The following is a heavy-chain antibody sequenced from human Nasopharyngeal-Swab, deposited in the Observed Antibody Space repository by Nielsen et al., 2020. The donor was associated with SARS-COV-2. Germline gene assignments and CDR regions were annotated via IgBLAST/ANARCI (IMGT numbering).Heavy chain of an antibody. D-gene: IGHD2-2*02. V-gene: IGHV1-18*04. J-gene: IGHJ3*02. Sequence: ASVKVSCKASGYTFTSYGISWVRQAPGQGLEWMGWISAYNGNTNYAQKLQGRVTMTTDTSTSTAYMELRSLRSDDTAVYYCARDIQRYCSSTSCYTDGDFDIWGQGTMVTVSS. CDR1: GYTFTSYG. CDR3: ARDIQRYCSSTSCYTDGDFDI. CDR2: ISAYNGNT.